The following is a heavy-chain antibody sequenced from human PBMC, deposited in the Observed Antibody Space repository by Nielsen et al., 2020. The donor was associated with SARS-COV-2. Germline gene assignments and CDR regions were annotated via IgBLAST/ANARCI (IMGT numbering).Heavy chain of an antibody. CDR3: ASPAGGYRYGLNYHYYGMDV. CDR1: GGTFSSYA. Sequence: SVKVSCKASGGTFSSYAISWVRQAPGQGLEWMGGIIPIFGTANYAQKFQGRVTITADKSTSTAYMELRSLRSEDTAVYYCASPAGGYRYGLNYHYYGMDVWGQGTTVTVSS. V-gene: IGHV1-69*06. CDR2: IIPIFGTA. D-gene: IGHD5-18*01. J-gene: IGHJ6*02.